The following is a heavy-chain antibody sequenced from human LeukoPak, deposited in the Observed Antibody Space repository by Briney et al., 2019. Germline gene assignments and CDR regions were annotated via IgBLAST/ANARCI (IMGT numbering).Heavy chain of an antibody. D-gene: IGHD2-2*01. J-gene: IGHJ6*01. CDR3: VRARDCSSTSCYGGMDV. CDR1: GFSFSSYS. V-gene: IGHV3-21*01. Sequence: GGSLRLSCEASGFSFSSYSMNWVRQAPGKGLEWVASISSSSSYIYYADSVKGRFTISRDNAKNSLYLEMNSLRAEDTAVYYCVRARDCSSTSCYGGMDVWGKGTTVTVSS. CDR2: ISSSSSYI.